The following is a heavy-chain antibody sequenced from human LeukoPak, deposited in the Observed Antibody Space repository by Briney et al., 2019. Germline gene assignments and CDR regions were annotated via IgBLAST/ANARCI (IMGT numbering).Heavy chain of an antibody. CDR3: ARVGGMNDFWSGYYYYGMDV. CDR2: FDPEDGET. Sequence: ASVKVSCKVSGYTLTELSMHWVRQAPGKGLEWMGGFDPEDGETIYAQKFQGRVTMTEDTSTDTAYMELSSLRSEDTAVYYCARVGGMNDFWSGYYYYGMDVWGQGTTVTVSS. CDR1: GYTLTELS. J-gene: IGHJ6*02. V-gene: IGHV1-24*01. D-gene: IGHD3-3*01.